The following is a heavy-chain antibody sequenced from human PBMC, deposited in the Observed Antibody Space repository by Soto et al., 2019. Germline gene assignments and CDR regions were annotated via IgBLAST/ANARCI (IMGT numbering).Heavy chain of an antibody. CDR1: GFTFSDYY. Sequence: GGSLRLSCAASGFTFSDYYMSWIRQAPGKGLEWVSYISSSGSTIYYADSVKGRFTISRDNAKNSLYLQMNSLRAEDTAVYYCARDISPYYYDSSGYSDTGDYWGQGTLVTVSS. CDR2: ISSSGSTI. D-gene: IGHD3-22*01. CDR3: ARDISPYYYDSSGYSDTGDY. V-gene: IGHV3-11*01. J-gene: IGHJ4*02.